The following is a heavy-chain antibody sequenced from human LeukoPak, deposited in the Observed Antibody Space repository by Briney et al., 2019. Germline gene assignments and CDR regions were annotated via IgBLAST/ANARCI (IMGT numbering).Heavy chain of an antibody. J-gene: IGHJ4*02. CDR1: GGSISSGSYY. CDR2: IYTSGST. Sequence: SETLSLTCTVSGGSISSGSYYWSWIRQPAGKGLEWIGRIYTSGSTNYNPSLKSRVTISVDTSKNQFSLKLSSVTAADTAVYYCARGLQLWFFDYWGQGTLVTVSS. D-gene: IGHD5-18*01. V-gene: IGHV4-61*02. CDR3: ARGLQLWFFDY.